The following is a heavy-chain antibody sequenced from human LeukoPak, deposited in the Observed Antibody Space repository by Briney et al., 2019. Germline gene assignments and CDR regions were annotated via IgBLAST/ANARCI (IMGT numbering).Heavy chain of an antibody. CDR2: IYTSGST. CDR1: GGSISSYY. CDR3: ARVYSNYDYYFDY. J-gene: IGHJ4*02. V-gene: IGHV4-4*07. Sequence: SETLSLTCTVSGGSISSYYWNWIRQPAGKGLEWIGRIYTSGSTNYNPSLKSRVTISVDTSKDQFSLKLSSVTAADTAVYYCARVYSNYDYYFDYWGQGTMVTVSS. D-gene: IGHD4-11*01.